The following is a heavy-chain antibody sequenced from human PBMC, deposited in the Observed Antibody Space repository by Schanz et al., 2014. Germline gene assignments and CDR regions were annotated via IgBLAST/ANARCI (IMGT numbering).Heavy chain of an antibody. CDR1: GFTFRGYA. J-gene: IGHJ4*02. V-gene: IGHV3-23*01. Sequence: ESGGGLVQPGGSLRLSCAASGFTFRGYAMSWVRQAPGRGLEWVSAINTGVNTYYADSVRGRFTMSRDNSKNTLYLQMNSLRAGDAAVYYCARGLIAAAGGAFDYWGQGTLVAVSA. D-gene: IGHD6-13*01. CDR2: INTGVNT. CDR3: ARGLIAAAGGAFDY.